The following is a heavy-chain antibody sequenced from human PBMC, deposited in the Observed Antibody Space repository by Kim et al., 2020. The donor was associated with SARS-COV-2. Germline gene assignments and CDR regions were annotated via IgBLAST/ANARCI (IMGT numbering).Heavy chain of an antibody. D-gene: IGHD2-2*01. CDR3: ARARGYCSSTSCYFLVTMDV. CDR1: GYTFTSYT. CDR2: INTNTGNP. J-gene: IGHJ6*02. Sequence: ASVKVSCKASGYTFTSYTLNWVRQAPGQGLEWMGWINTNTGNPTYVQGFTGRFVFSLDTSVNTAYLQISSLKAEDTAVYYCARARGYCSSTSCYFLVTMDVWGQGTTVTVSS. V-gene: IGHV7-4-1*02.